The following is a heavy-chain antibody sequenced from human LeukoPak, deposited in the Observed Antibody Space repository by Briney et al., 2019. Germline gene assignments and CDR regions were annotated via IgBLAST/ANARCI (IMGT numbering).Heavy chain of an antibody. CDR1: GFTFSSSW. CDR3: ARDVAYNAFDY. Sequence: TGGSLRHSCAASGFTFSSSWMTWVRQAPGKGLXXVANIKPDGSAKNYVGFVQGRFTISRDNTKNSVYLQMSSLRVEDTAVYFCARDVAYNAFDYWGQGTLVTVSS. V-gene: IGHV3-7*01. CDR2: IKPDGSAK. J-gene: IGHJ4*02. D-gene: IGHD1-14*01.